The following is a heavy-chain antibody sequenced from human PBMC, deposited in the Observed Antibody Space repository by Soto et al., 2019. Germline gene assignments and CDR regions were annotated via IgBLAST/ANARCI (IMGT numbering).Heavy chain of an antibody. D-gene: IGHD6-13*01. J-gene: IGHJ4*02. CDR3: ARGIAPYYFDY. Sequence: QVQLVQSGTEEKKPGATVKVSCKTSGYTFTSYAMHWVRQDAGQRLEWMGWINAGNGNTKYSQKFQGKVTITRDTSASTAYMELSSLRSEDTAGYYCARGIAPYYFDYWGQGTLVTVSS. V-gene: IGHV1-3*05. CDR1: GYTFTSYA. CDR2: INAGNGNT.